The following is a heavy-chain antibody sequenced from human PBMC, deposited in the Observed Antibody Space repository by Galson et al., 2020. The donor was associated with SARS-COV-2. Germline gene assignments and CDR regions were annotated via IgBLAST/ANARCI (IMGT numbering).Heavy chain of an antibody. Sequence: ASVKVSCKASGYTFTGYYMHWVRQDPGQGLEWMGWINPNSGGTNYAQKFQGRVTMTRDTSISTAYMELSRLRSDDTAVYYCARIAPRGGTLAFDYWGQGTLVTVSS. V-gene: IGHV1-2*02. CDR3: ARIAPRGGTLAFDY. CDR1: GYTFTGYY. D-gene: IGHD2-15*01. J-gene: IGHJ4*02. CDR2: INPNSGGT.